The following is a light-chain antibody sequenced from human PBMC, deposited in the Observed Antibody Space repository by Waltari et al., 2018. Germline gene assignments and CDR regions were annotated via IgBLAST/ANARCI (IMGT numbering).Light chain of an antibody. CDR2: GGS. CDR1: QSLLHTNGNTY. V-gene: IGKV2-40*01. J-gene: IGKJ4*01. CDR3: VQAIAFPLT. Sequence: DIVMTQTPLSLPITPGEPASISCRSSQSLLHTNGNTYLHWYLQKPGQSPQLLIYGGSNRASGVPDRFSGSGSGTDFTLKISKVEAKDVGVYYCVQAIAFPLTFGGGTKVEIK.